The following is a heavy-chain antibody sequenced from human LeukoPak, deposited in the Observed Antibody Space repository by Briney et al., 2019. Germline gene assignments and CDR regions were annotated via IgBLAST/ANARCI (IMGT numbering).Heavy chain of an antibody. V-gene: IGHV1-2*02. Sequence: ASVKVSCKASGYTFTSYGISWVRQAPGQGLEWMGWINPNSGGTNYAQKFQGRVTMTRDTSISTAYMELSRLRSDDTAVYYCATQGKYYGMDVWGQGTTVTVSS. CDR3: ATQGKYYGMDV. CDR1: GYTFTSYG. J-gene: IGHJ6*02. CDR2: INPNSGGT.